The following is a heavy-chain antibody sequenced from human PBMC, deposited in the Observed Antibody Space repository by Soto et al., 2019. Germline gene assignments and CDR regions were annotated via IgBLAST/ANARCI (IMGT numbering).Heavy chain of an antibody. CDR2: IIPMFGRA. CDR1: GGTFSSYA. V-gene: IGHV1-69*13. D-gene: IGHD1-20*01. J-gene: IGHJ6*02. Sequence: ASVKVSCKASGGTFSSYAISWVRQAPGQGLGWMGGIIPMFGRANYAQKFQGRVTITADESTSTAYMELSSLRSEDTAVYFCAREYNWNDVRYGMDVWGQGTTVTVSS. CDR3: AREYNWNDVRYGMDV.